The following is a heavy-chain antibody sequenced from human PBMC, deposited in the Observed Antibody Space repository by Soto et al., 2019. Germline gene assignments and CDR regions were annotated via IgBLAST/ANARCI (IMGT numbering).Heavy chain of an antibody. CDR3: TRGGGGGLFEH. CDR2: ISPKSTYR. CDR1: RFPFSDYY. Sequence: LRLSCATSRFPFSDYYMSWIRQAPGKGLEWLSHISPKSTYRNYADSVKGRFTISRDNTKSSLFLQMNSLGVEDTAVYYCTRGGGGGLFEHWGQGVLVTVSS. D-gene: IGHD2-21*01. J-gene: IGHJ4*02. V-gene: IGHV3-11*06.